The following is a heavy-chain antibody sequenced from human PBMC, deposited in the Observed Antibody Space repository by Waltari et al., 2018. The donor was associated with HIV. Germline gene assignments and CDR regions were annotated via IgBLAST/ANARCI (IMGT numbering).Heavy chain of an antibody. Sequence: QVQLRQWGSTLLKPSETLSLTCAVYGESFNDYYWTWIRPAPGRSLEWVGGGNHRGVSYSRPAVRGRVKGRIINSGDTDKNQFSLKLKLGTAADTAMYFCVRWNDTKGVYYQYYYFDFWSQGTLVTVS. J-gene: IGHJ4*02. CDR2: GNHRGVSY. D-gene: IGHD3-10*01. CDR3: VRWNDTKGVYYQYYYFDF. V-gene: IGHV4-34*02. CDR1: GESFNDYY.